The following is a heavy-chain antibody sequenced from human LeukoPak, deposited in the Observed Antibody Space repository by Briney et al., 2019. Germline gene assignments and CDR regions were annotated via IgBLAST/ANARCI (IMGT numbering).Heavy chain of an antibody. V-gene: IGHV3-11*01. J-gene: IGHJ6*02. CDR2: ISNSGSSK. CDR3: AREWSPPSDYPYFGMDV. Sequence: PGGSLRLSCAASGFTFSDYYMSWIRQAPGKGLEWISHISNSGSSKYYADSVRGRFTISRDNAKNSLYLQMNSLRAEDTAVYYCAREWSPPSDYPYFGMDVWGQGTTVTVSS. CDR1: GFTFSDYY. D-gene: IGHD1-26*01.